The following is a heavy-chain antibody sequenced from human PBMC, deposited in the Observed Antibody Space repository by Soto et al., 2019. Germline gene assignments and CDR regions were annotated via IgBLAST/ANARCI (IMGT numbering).Heavy chain of an antibody. D-gene: IGHD3-16*01. CDR3: ARVGGGHYEFDY. V-gene: IGHV3-74*01. Sequence: EVQLVESGGALVQPGGSLRLSCAASGFTFSSYWMHWVRQVPGEGLVWVSRIKSDGSSTSYADSVKGRFTISRDNAKNTMYLQMNSLGAEDTAVYYCARVGGGHYEFDYWGQGTLVTVSS. CDR2: IKSDGSST. J-gene: IGHJ4*02. CDR1: GFTFSSYW.